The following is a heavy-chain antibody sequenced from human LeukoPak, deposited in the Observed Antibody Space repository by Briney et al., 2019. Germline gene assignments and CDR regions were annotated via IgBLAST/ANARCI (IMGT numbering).Heavy chain of an antibody. D-gene: IGHD4/OR15-4a*01. J-gene: IGHJ4*02. Sequence: ASVKVSCKASGYTFTGYYMYWVRQAPGQGLEWMGWINPNSGGTNYAQKFQGRVTMTRDTSISTAYMELSRLRSDDTAVYYCARRAGAYSHPYDYWGQGTLVTVSS. V-gene: IGHV1-2*02. CDR2: INPNSGGT. CDR1: GYTFTGYY. CDR3: ARRAGAYSHPYDY.